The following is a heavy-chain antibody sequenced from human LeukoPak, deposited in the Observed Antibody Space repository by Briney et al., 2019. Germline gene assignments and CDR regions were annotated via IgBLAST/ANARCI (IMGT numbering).Heavy chain of an antibody. J-gene: IGHJ4*02. CDR2: IKQDGSKK. Sequence: PGGSLRLSCVASGFPFSSYWMTWVRQAPGKGLEWVANIKQDGSKKSYVDSVKGRFTISRDNSKNTLYLRMSSLRVEDTAVYYCARAAYDSSGYLTLWGQGTLVTVSS. CDR3: ARAAYDSSGYLTL. V-gene: IGHV3-7*01. D-gene: IGHD3-22*01. CDR1: GFPFSSYW.